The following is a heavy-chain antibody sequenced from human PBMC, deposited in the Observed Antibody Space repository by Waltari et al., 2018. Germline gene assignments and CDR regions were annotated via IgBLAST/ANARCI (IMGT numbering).Heavy chain of an antibody. V-gene: IGHV3-23*04. CDR1: GFTFSSYA. Sequence: EVQLVESGGGLVQPGGSLRLSCAASGFTFSSYAMSWVRQAPGKGLEWVSAISGSGGSTYYADSVKGRFTISRDNSKNTLYLQMNSLRAEDTAVYYCAKDGGAPLPFLHWYFDLWGRGTLVTVSS. CDR2: ISGSGGST. D-gene: IGHD3-16*01. J-gene: IGHJ2*01. CDR3: AKDGGAPLPFLHWYFDL.